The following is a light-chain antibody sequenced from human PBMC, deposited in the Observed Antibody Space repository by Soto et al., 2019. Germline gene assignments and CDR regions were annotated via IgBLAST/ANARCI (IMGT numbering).Light chain of an antibody. J-gene: IGKJ1*01. V-gene: IGKV3-15*01. CDR2: GAS. Sequence: IVMTQSPATLSVSPGERATLSCRASQSVSSNLAWYQQKPGQAPRLLIYGASTRATGIPARFSGSGSETEFTLTISSLQSEDFAVYYCQQYNNWPLWTFGQGSKVEIK. CDR1: QSVSSN. CDR3: QQYNNWPLWT.